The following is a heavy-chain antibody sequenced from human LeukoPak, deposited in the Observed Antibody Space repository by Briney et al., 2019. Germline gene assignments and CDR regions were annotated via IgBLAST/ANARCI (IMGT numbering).Heavy chain of an antibody. V-gene: IGHV4-38-2*02. D-gene: IGHD1-7*01. CDR3: ARGPKNWNYVAFDY. J-gene: IGHJ4*02. CDR2: INHSGST. CDR1: GYSISSGYY. Sequence: SETLSLTCTVSGYSISSGYYWGWIRQPPGKGLEWIGEINHSGSTNYNPSLKSRVTISVDTSKNQFSLKLSSVTAADTAVYYCARGPKNWNYVAFDYWGQGTLVTVSS.